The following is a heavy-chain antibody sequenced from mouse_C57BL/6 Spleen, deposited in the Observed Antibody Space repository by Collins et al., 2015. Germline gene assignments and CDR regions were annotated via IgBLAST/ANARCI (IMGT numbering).Heavy chain of an antibody. V-gene: IGHV1-85*01. Sequence: QIQLVQSGPELKKPGETVKISCKASGYTFTGYDLNWVKQRPGQGLEWIGWIYPGDGSTRYNEKFKGKATLTVDTSSSTGYMDLHSLTSEDSAVYFCASYYYAIDYWGQGTSVTVSS. CDR1: GYTFTGYD. J-gene: IGHJ4*01. CDR3: ASYYYAIDY. CDR2: IYPGDGST.